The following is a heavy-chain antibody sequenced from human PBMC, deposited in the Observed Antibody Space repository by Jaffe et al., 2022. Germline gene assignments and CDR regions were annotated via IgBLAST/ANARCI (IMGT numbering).Heavy chain of an antibody. Sequence: QVQLQESGPGLVKPSQTLSLTCTVSGGSISSGSYYWSWIRQPAGKGLEWIGRIYTSGSTNYNPSLKSRVTISVDTSKNQFSLKLSSVTAADTAVYYCARSTNPIIAAAGKDGGAHDAFDIWGQGTMVTVSS. D-gene: IGHD6-13*01. CDR1: GGSISSGSYY. V-gene: IGHV4-61*02. J-gene: IGHJ3*02. CDR3: ARSTNPIIAAAGKDGGAHDAFDI. CDR2: IYTSGST.